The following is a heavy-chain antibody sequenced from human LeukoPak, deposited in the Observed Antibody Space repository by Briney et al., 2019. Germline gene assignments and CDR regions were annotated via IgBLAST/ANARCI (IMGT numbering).Heavy chain of an antibody. CDR3: ARDPCSSTSCYGGSYYFDY. CDR2: IKQDGSEK. V-gene: IGHV3-7*03. J-gene: IGHJ4*02. CDR1: GFTFSSYW. Sequence: PGGSLRLSRAASGFTFSSYWMNWVRQAPGKGLEWVANIKQDGSEKYYVDSVKGRFTISRGNTKNSLYLQMNSLRAEDTAVYYCARDPCSSTSCYGGSYYFDYWGQGTLVTVSS. D-gene: IGHD2-2*01.